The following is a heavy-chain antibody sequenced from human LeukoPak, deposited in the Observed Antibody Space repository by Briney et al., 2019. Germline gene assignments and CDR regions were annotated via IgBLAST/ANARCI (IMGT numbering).Heavy chain of an antibody. Sequence: GGSLRLSCAASGFTVSNTFMTWVRQAPGKGLEWVSVIYSGGTTYYADSVKGRFTISRDNSKNTLYLQMNRLRAEDTAVYYCASHSSGSFDIWGQGTMVTVSS. D-gene: IGHD3-22*01. CDR2: IYSGGTT. V-gene: IGHV3-53*01. CDR3: ASHSSGSFDI. CDR1: GFTVSNTF. J-gene: IGHJ3*02.